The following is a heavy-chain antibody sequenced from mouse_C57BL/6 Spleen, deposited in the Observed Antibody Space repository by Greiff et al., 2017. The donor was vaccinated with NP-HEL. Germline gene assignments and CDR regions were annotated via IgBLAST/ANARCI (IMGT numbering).Heavy chain of an antibody. Sequence: LQESGPGLVQPSQCLSITCTASGFSFTSYGVHWVRQSPGKGLEWLGVIWSGGSTDYYAPFITRLSISKDNSKIQEFYKRNSLQSDNTAIYYCASRSTKVTESGLGYWGQGTSVTVSS. CDR2: IWSGGST. CDR3: ASRSTKVTESGLGY. V-gene: IGHV2-2*01. CDR1: GFSFTSYG. D-gene: IGHD2-2*01. J-gene: IGHJ4*01.